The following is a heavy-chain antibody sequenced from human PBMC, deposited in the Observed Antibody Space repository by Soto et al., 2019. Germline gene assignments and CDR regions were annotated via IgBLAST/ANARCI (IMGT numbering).Heavy chain of an antibody. Sequence: SVKVSCKASGYTFTSYTISWVRQAPGQGLEWMGRIIPILGIANYAQKFQGRVTITADKSTSTAYMELSSLRSEDTAVYYCAREGDIVATIPYYFDYWGQGTLVTVSS. D-gene: IGHD5-12*01. J-gene: IGHJ4*02. CDR1: GYTFTSYT. CDR3: AREGDIVATIPYYFDY. CDR2: IIPILGIA. V-gene: IGHV1-69*04.